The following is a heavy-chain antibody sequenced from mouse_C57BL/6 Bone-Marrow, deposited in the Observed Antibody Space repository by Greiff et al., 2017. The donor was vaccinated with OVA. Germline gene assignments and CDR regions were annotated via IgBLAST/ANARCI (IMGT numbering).Heavy chain of an antibody. CDR1: GYTFTSYW. V-gene: IGHV1-59*01. Sequence: QVQLQQPGAELVRPGTSVKLSCQASGYTFTSYWMHWVKQRPGQGLEWIGVIDPSDSYTNYNQKFKGKATLTVDTSSSTAYMQLSSLTSEDSAVYYCARRDSNYVFGDWGQGTTLTVSS. J-gene: IGHJ2*01. D-gene: IGHD2-5*01. CDR2: IDPSDSYT. CDR3: ARRDSNYVFGD.